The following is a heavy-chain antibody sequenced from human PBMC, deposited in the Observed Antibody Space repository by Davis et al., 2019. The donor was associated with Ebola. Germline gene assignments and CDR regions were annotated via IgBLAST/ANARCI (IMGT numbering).Heavy chain of an antibody. D-gene: IGHD5-18*01. V-gene: IGHV1-2*04. Sequence: AASVKVSCKASGYTFTSYAMHWVRQAPGQGLEWMGWINPNSGGTNYAQKFQGWVTMTRDTSISTAYMELSRLRSDDTAVYYCARGGYSYGYYYYGMDVWGQGTTVTVSS. CDR1: GYTFTSYA. J-gene: IGHJ6*02. CDR2: INPNSGGT. CDR3: ARGGYSYGYYYYGMDV.